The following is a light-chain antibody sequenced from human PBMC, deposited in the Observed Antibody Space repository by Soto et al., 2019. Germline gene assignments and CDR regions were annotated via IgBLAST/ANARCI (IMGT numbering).Light chain of an antibody. CDR3: CSYGGSRAV. CDR1: SSDVGSHNL. Sequence: QSALTQPASVSGSPGQSITISCTGTSSDVGSHNLVSWYQQHPGQAPKLMIYEVSKLPLGVSARFSASKSGNTASLTISGLQAEDEVDYYCCSYGGSRAVFGGGTQLTVL. V-gene: IGLV2-23*02. J-gene: IGLJ7*01. CDR2: EVS.